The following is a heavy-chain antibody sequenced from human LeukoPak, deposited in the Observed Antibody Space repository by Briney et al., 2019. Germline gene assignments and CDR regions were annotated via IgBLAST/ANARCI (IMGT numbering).Heavy chain of an antibody. CDR2: ISGSGGST. CDR3: AKDFPPSKSTVKWVSDYYYYNGMDV. J-gene: IGHJ6*02. Sequence: GGSLRLSCAASGFTCSSYAMSWVRQAPGKGLEWVSAISGSGGSTYYADSVKGRFTISRDNSKNTLYLQMNSLRAEDTAVYYCAKDFPPSKSTVKWVSDYYYYNGMDVWGQGTTVTVSS. CDR1: GFTCSSYA. V-gene: IGHV3-23*01. D-gene: IGHD5/OR15-5a*01.